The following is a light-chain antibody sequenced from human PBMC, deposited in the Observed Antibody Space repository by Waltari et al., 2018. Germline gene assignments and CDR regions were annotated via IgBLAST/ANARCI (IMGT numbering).Light chain of an antibody. V-gene: IGLV8-61*01. J-gene: IGLJ3*02. CDR3: SLYMGSGIWV. CDR1: SGSVSTTSY. Sequence: QTVVTQEPSLSVSPGGTVTLTCALTSGSVSTTSYATVYQQTPGQPPRPPVYKGSSRSSGVPDRFSGSILGNKAALTITGAQADDESNYYCSLYMGSGIWVFGGGTKLTVL. CDR2: KGS.